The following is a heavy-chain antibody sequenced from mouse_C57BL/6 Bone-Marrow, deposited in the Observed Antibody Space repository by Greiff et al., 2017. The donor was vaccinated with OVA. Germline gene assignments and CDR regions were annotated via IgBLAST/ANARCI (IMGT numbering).Heavy chain of an antibody. D-gene: IGHD1-1*01. CDR3: ARWGGYYYGSSSMYWYFDV. J-gene: IGHJ1*03. CDR1: GYTFTSYW. CDR2: IDPSDSYT. V-gene: IGHV1-69*01. Sequence: QVQLQQPGAELVMPGASVKLSCKASGYTFTSYWMHWVKQRPGQGLEWIGEIDPSDSYTNYNQKFKGKSTLTVDKSSSTAYMQLSSLTSEDSAVYYCARWGGYYYGSSSMYWYFDVWGTGTTVTVSS.